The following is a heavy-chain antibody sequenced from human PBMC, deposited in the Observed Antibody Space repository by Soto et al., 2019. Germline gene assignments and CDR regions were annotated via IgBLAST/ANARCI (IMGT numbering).Heavy chain of an antibody. D-gene: IGHD4-17*01. Sequence: SVKVSCKASGGTFSSYAISWVRQAPGQGLEWMGGIIPIFGTANYAQKFQGRVTITADESTSTAYMELSSLRSEDTAVYYCARELRVRTTVIDAFDIWGEGTMVTVS. CDR1: GGTFSSYA. J-gene: IGHJ3*02. CDR3: ARELRVRTTVIDAFDI. V-gene: IGHV1-69*13. CDR2: IIPIFGTA.